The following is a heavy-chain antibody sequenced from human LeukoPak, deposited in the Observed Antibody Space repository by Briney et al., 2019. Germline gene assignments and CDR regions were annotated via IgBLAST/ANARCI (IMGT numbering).Heavy chain of an antibody. J-gene: IGHJ6*02. CDR1: GFTFSSYA. V-gene: IGHV3-23*01. CDR2: ISGSGGTT. D-gene: IGHD3-3*01. Sequence: GGSLRLSCAASGFTFSSYAMSWVRQAPGKGLEWVSAISGSGGTTYYADSVKGRFTDSRDNSKNTLYLQMNSLRAEDTAVYYCAKEGSWRDYYYYGMDVWGQGTTVTVSS. CDR3: AKEGSWRDYYYYGMDV.